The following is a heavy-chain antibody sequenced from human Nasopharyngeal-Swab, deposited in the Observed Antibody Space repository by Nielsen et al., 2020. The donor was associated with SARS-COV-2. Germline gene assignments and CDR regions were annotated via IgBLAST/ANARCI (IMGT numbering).Heavy chain of an antibody. Sequence: SETLSLTCTVSGGSISSSSYYWGWIRQPPGKGLEWIGSIYYSGSTYYNPSLKSRVTIPVDTSKNQFSLKLSSVTAADTAVYYCARGYSSGWYQDYWGQGTLVTVSS. V-gene: IGHV4-39*01. CDR2: IYYSGST. CDR3: ARGYSSGWYQDY. CDR1: GGSISSSSYY. D-gene: IGHD6-19*01. J-gene: IGHJ4*02.